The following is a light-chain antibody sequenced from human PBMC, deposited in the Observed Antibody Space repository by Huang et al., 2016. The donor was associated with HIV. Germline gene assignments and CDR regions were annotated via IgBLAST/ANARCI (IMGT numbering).Light chain of an antibody. Sequence: EIVLTQSPATLSLSPGERATLSCRASQSVNSYLAWYQQKPGQAPRLLFYDASNRSTGIPARFSGSGSGTDFTLTISSLEPEDFAVYYCQQRSNWYTFGQGTKLEIK. V-gene: IGKV3-11*01. CDR2: DAS. J-gene: IGKJ2*01. CDR1: QSVNSY. CDR3: QQRSNWYT.